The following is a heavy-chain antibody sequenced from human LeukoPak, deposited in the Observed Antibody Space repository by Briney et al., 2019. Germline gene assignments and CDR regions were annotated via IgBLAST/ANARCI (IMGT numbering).Heavy chain of an antibody. CDR2: IYHSGST. D-gene: IGHD2-2*01. Sequence: SETLSLTRTVSGYSISSGYYWGWIRQPPGKGLEWIGSIYHSGSTYYNPSLKSRVTISVDTSKNQFSLKLSSVTAADTAVYYCAHQGYFDYWGQGTLVTVSS. CDR3: AHQGYFDY. CDR1: GYSISSGYY. V-gene: IGHV4-38-2*02. J-gene: IGHJ4*02.